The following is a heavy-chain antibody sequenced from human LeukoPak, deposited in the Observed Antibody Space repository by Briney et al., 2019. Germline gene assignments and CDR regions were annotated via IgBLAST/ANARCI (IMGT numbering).Heavy chain of an antibody. J-gene: IGHJ3*02. V-gene: IGHV1-69*13. CDR1: GGTFSSYA. Sequence: SVKVSCKASGGTFSSYAISWVRQAPGQGLEWMGGIIPIFGTANYAQKFQGRVTITADESTSTAYMELSSLRSEDTAVYYCARYIVVVPAAIWADAFDIWDQGTMVTVSS. CDR2: IIPIFGTA. D-gene: IGHD2-2*02. CDR3: ARYIVVVPAAIWADAFDI.